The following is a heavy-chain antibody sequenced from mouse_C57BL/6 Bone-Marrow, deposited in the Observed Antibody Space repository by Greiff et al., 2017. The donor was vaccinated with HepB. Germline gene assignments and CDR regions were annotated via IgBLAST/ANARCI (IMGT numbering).Heavy chain of an antibody. D-gene: IGHD2-3*01. Sequence: VKLVESGPGLVQPSQSLSITCTVSGFSLTSYGVHWVRQSPGKGLEWLGVIWRGGSTDYNAAFMSRLSITKDNSKSQVFFKMNSLQADDTAIYYCAKKEVTHYAMDYWGQGTSVTVSS. V-gene: IGHV2-5*01. J-gene: IGHJ4*01. CDR3: AKKEVTHYAMDY. CDR2: IWRGGST. CDR1: GFSLTSYG.